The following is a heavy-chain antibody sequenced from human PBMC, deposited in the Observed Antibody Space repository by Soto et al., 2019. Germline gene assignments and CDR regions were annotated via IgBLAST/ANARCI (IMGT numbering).Heavy chain of an antibody. CDR3: ARARWYDAFDV. V-gene: IGHV4-38-2*01. CDR1: CFFIISGNY. Sequence: KPSETLSLTCAFSCFFIISGNYWGWIRKPPGKGLEWIGSIFHGGNTYYNPSLKSRVTISVDMSKNQFSLKLNSVTAADTAVYYCARARWYDAFDVWGQGTVVTVSS. J-gene: IGHJ3*01. D-gene: IGHD2-15*01. CDR2: IFHGGNT.